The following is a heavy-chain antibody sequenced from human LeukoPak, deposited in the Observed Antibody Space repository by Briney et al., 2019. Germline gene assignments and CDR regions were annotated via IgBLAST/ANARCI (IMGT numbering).Heavy chain of an antibody. J-gene: IGHJ4*02. CDR3: ARSGYSYGYRHFDY. CDR2: IYYSGST. Sequence: SETLSLTCTVSGGSINSYYRSWIRQPPGKGLEWIGYIYYSGSTNYNPSLKSRVTISVDTSKNQFSLKLSSVTAADTAVHYCARSGYSYGYRHFDYWGQGTLVTVSS. CDR1: GGSINSYY. V-gene: IGHV4-59*08. D-gene: IGHD5-18*01.